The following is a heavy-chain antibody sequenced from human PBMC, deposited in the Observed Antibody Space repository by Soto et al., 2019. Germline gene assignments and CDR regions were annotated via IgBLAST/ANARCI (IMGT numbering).Heavy chain of an antibody. CDR1: GGSISSYY. Sequence: QVQLQESGPGLVKPSETLSLTCTVSGGSISSYYWSWLRQPPGKGLEWIGYIYYIGSTNYNPSLKRRVTISVDTSKNPSSLKLSSVTAADTAVYYCARVKLERSSRYYYYYMDVWYKGTTVTVSS. CDR2: IYYIGST. D-gene: IGHD1-1*01. V-gene: IGHV4-59*01. J-gene: IGHJ6*03. CDR3: ARVKLERSSRYYYYYMDV.